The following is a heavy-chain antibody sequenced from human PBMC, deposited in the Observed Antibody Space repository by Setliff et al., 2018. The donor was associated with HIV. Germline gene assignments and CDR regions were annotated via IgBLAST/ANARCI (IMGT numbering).Heavy chain of an antibody. CDR2: IWYDGSNK. D-gene: IGHD3-22*01. J-gene: IGHJ6*03. CDR1: GFTFSSYG. Sequence: PGGSLRLSCAASGFTFSSYGIHWVRQAPGKGLEWVALIWYDGSNKYYADSVKGRFTISRDNSKNTLYLQMSSLRAEDTAVYYCAKEADYYDSSGYYYYYYYMDVWGKGTTVTVSS. V-gene: IGHV3-33*06. CDR3: AKEADYYDSSGYYYYYYYMDV.